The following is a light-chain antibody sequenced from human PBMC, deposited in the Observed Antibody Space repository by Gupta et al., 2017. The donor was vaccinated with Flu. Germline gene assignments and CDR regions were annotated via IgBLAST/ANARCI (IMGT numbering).Light chain of an antibody. CDR1: SNDIGSYDF. CDR3: SSYSATARVV. CDR2: EVT. J-gene: IGLJ2*01. Sequence: QSALTQPASVSGSPGQSITISCTGTSNDIGSYDFVSWYQQIPGKAPKLVISEVTIRPSGVSLRFSGSKSGNTASLIISGLQTEDEADYYCSSYSATARVVFGGGTKLTV. V-gene: IGLV2-14*01.